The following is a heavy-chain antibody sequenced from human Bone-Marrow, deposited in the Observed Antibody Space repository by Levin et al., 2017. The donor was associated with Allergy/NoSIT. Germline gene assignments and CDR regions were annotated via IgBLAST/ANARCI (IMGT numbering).Heavy chain of an antibody. CDR1: GFTFTTHA. J-gene: IGHJ4*02. CDR2: IWYDGSNK. CDR3: ARAHYDVLTGYDY. V-gene: IGHV3-33*01. Sequence: SCAASGFTFTTHAMHWVRQAPGKGLDWVALIWYDGSNKFYADSVKGRFTISRDNSKSTVYLQMNSLRAEDTAVYFCARAHYDVLTGYDYWGQGTLVTVSS. D-gene: IGHD3-9*01.